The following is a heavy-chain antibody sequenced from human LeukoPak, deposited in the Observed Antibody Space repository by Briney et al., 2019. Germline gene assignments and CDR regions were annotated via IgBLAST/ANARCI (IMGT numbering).Heavy chain of an antibody. V-gene: IGHV4-59*01. CDR1: GVSISDYH. Sequence: SETLSLTCSVSGVSISDYHWIWIRQPPAKGLEWMGYFSYSGSTRYNPSLKSRVAMSVDTSKNQFSLRLISVAAADTAVYYCARMYSGTSYYFDFWGQGTLVTVSS. J-gene: IGHJ4*02. CDR3: ARMYSGTSYYFDF. CDR2: FSYSGST. D-gene: IGHD1-26*01.